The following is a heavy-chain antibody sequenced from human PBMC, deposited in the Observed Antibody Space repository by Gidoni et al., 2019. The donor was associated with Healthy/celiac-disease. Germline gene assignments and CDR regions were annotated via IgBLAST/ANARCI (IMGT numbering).Heavy chain of an antibody. V-gene: IGHV3-33*01. Sequence: QVQLVESGGGVVQPGRSLRLSCAASGFTFSSYGMHWVRQAPGKGLEWVAVIWYDGSNKYYADSVKGRFTISRDNSKNTLYLQMNSLRAEDTAVYYCARDEWQWLTPDWFDPWGQGTLVTVSS. CDR1: GFTFSSYG. CDR3: ARDEWQWLTPDWFDP. J-gene: IGHJ5*02. CDR2: IWYDGSNK. D-gene: IGHD6-19*01.